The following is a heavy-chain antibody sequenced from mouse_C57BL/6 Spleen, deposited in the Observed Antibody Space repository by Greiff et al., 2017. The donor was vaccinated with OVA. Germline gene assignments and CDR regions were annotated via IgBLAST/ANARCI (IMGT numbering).Heavy chain of an antibody. Sequence: QVHVKQPGAELVKPGASVKVSCKASGYTFTSYWMPWVKQRPGQGLEWIGRIHPSDSDTNYNQKFKGKATLTVDKSSSTAYMQLSSLTSEDSAVYYCAIQLGGRGYWYFDVWGTGTTVTVSA. V-gene: IGHV1-74*01. J-gene: IGHJ1*03. D-gene: IGHD4-1*02. CDR1: GYTFTSYW. CDR3: AIQLGGRGYWYFDV. CDR2: IHPSDSDT.